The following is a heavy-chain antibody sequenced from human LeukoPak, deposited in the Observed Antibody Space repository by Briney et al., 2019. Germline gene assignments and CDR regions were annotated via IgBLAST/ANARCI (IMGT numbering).Heavy chain of an antibody. CDR2: IYYSGST. CDR1: GGSISSYY. V-gene: IGHV4-59*08. CDR3: ARHPPRIAAAGTFDY. Sequence: PSETLSRTRTVSGGSISSYYWSWIRQPPGKGLEWSGYIYYSGSTNYNPSLKSRVTISVDTSKYQFSLKLSSVTAADTAVYYCARHPPRIAAAGTFDYWGQGTLVAVSS. D-gene: IGHD6-13*01. J-gene: IGHJ4*02.